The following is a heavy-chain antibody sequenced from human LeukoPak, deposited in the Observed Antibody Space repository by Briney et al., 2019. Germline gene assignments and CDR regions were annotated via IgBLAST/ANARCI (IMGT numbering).Heavy chain of an antibody. CDR3: ARDPTYCTNGVCYTVYYYGMDV. V-gene: IGHV3-21*01. Sequence: GGSLRLSCAASGFTFSSYSMNWVRQAQGKGLEWVSSISSSSSYIYYADSVKGRFTISRDNAKNSLYLQMNSLRAEDTAVYYCARDPTYCTNGVCYTVYYYGMDVWGQGTTVTVSS. CDR1: GFTFSSYS. D-gene: IGHD2-8*01. J-gene: IGHJ6*02. CDR2: ISSSSSYI.